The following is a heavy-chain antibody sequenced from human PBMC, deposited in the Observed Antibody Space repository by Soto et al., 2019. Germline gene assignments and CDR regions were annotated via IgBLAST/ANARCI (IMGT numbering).Heavy chain of an antibody. J-gene: IGHJ6*02. Sequence: QVQLVQSGAEVKKPGASVKVSCTASGYTFTGYYIHWVRQAPGQGLEWMGWINPKNGGTRFGQRFQDRVAMTRDTTFNTTYLELSRLTSDDXXXXXCARGGGQTYYYYPXDVWGQG. CDR3: ARGGGQTYYYYPXDV. CDR1: GYTFTGYY. D-gene: IGHD3-16*01. CDR2: INPKNGGT. V-gene: IGHV1-2*02.